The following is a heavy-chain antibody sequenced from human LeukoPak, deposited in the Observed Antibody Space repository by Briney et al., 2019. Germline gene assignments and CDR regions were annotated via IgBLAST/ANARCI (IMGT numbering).Heavy chain of an antibody. Sequence: GGSLRLSCAASGFTFDDYAMHWVRQAPGKGLEWVSLISGDGGSTYYADSVKGRFTTSRDNSKNSLYLQMNSLRTEDTALYYCAKDTDDYGDGTFDYWGQGTLVTVSS. CDR3: AKDTDDYGDGTFDY. CDR2: ISGDGGST. V-gene: IGHV3-43*02. CDR1: GFTFDDYA. J-gene: IGHJ4*02. D-gene: IGHD4-17*01.